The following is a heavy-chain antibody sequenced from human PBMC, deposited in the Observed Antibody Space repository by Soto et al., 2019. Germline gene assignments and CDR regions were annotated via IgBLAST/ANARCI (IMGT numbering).Heavy chain of an antibody. V-gene: IGHV1-69*01. CDR3: ARGGYCSSTSCYTGVCYYYYGMDV. J-gene: IGHJ6*02. D-gene: IGHD2-2*02. CDR2: IIPIFGTA. Sequence: QVQLVQSGAEVKKPGSSVKVSCKASGGTFSSYAISWVRQAPGQGLEWMGGIIPIFGTANYAQKFQGRVTITADESTSTAYMELSSLRSEDTAVYYCARGGYCSSTSCYTGVCYYYYGMDVWGQGTTVTVSS. CDR1: GGTFSSYA.